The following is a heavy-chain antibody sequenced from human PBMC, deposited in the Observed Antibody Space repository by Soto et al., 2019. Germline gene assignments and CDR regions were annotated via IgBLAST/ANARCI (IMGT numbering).Heavy chain of an antibody. CDR2: IIDSGGST. Sequence: GGSLRLSCAASGFTFSSCAMGWVRQAPGKGLEWVSDIIDSGGSTYYADAVKGRFTISRDNSKSTLYLQMNSLRAEDTAVYYCGKGRSYYYHYGVAFWGQGSSVTVSS. CDR1: GFTFSSCA. D-gene: IGHD1-26*01. V-gene: IGHV3-23*01. J-gene: IGHJ6*02. CDR3: GKGRSYYYHYGVAF.